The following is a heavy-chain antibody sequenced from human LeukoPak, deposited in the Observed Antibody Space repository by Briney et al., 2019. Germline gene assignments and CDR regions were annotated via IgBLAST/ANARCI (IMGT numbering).Heavy chain of an antibody. CDR1: GFTFSDYI. CDR3: ARDGPHGMDV. CDR2: ISGNGGNT. Sequence: GGSLRLSCAASGFTFSDYIMHWVRQAPGKGLECVSVISGNGGNTYYANSVKGRFTISRDNSKNTLYLQMGSLRVEDMAVYYCARDGPHGMDVWGQGTTVTVSS. V-gene: IGHV3-64*01. J-gene: IGHJ6*02.